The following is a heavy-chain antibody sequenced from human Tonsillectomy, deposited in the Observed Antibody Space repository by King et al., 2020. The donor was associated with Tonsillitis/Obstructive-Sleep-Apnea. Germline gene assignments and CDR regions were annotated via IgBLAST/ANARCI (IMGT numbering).Heavy chain of an antibody. CDR1: GGSISSSSYY. V-gene: IGHV4-39*01. D-gene: IGHD3-10*01. CDR2: IYYTGGT. CDR3: AGGAGGY. Sequence: LQLQESGPGLVKPAETLSLTCTVSGGSISSSSYYWGWIRQPPGKGLEWIGSIYYTGGTYYNPSLKSRVTISVDTSKNQFSLKLSSVTAADTAVYSCAGGAGGYWGQGTLVTVSS. J-gene: IGHJ4*02.